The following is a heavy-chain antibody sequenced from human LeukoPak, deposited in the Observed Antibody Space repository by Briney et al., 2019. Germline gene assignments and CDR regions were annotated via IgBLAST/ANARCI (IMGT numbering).Heavy chain of an antibody. J-gene: IGHJ6*02. V-gene: IGHV3-15*01. D-gene: IGHD4-17*01. CDR1: GFTFSNAW. Sequence: GGSLRLSCAASGFTFSNAWMSWVRQAPGKGLEWVGRIKSKTDGGTTDYAAPVKGRFTISRDDSKNTLYLQMNSLKTEDTAVYYCTTALVSTVVNTVHYYGMDVWGQGTTVTVSS. CDR2: IKSKTDGGTT. CDR3: TTALVSTVVNTVHYYGMDV.